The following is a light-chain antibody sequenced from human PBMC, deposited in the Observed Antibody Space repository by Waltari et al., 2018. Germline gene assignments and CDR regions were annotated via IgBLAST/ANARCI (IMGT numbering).Light chain of an antibody. J-gene: IGKJ1*01. V-gene: IGKV1-5*03. CDR2: KAS. Sequence: DIQMTQSPSTLSASEGDRVTISCRASQSISSWLAWYQQKPGKAPKLLIYKASNLESGVPSRFSGSGSGTEFTLTISSLQPDDFATYYCQQYKSYFPWTFGQGTKVEIK. CDR1: QSISSW. CDR3: QQYKSYFPWT.